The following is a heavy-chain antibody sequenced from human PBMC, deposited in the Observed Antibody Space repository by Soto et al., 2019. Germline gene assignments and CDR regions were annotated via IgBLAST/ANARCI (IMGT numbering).Heavy chain of an antibody. CDR3: AGSYGDYPY. D-gene: IGHD4-17*01. J-gene: IGHJ4*02. CDR1: GYSFTSYW. Sequence: GESLKISFKGSGYSFTSYWIAWVRQMPGKGLECMGIIYPGDSETGYNPSFQGQVTISVDKSISTAYLQWSSLKASDSAMYYCAGSYGDYPYWGQGTLVTVSS. CDR2: IYPGDSET. V-gene: IGHV5-51*01.